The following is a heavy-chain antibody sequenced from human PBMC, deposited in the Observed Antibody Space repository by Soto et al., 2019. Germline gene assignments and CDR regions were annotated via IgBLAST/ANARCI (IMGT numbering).Heavy chain of an antibody. J-gene: IGHJ2*01. CDR1: GFSFSSYG. Sequence: EVQLVESGGGLVQPGRSLRLSCAASGFSFSSYGMHWVSQAPGKGLVWVSRIKTDGSIITYADSVKGRFTISRDNAKKTLYLQMNTLGAEDTAVYYCARVGQGAWYFDLWGRGTLVTVSS. V-gene: IGHV3-74*01. CDR2: IKTDGSII. CDR3: ARVGQGAWYFDL. D-gene: IGHD1-26*01.